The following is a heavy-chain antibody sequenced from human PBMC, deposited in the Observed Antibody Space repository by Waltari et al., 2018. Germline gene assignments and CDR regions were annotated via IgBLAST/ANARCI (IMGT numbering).Heavy chain of an antibody. D-gene: IGHD2-15*01. CDR3: ATHSANHDYHYYAMDV. Sequence: QLQLQESGPGLVKPSETLSLTCIVSGGSIISTTYYWGWIRQPPGKGLEWIGISYYSGSPSYNPSLKSQFTISVDTSKNRFSLKVSSVTAADTALYYCATHSANHDYHYYAMDVWGLGTTVTVSS. J-gene: IGHJ6*02. CDR1: GGSIISTTYY. CDR2: SYYSGSP. V-gene: IGHV4-39*01.